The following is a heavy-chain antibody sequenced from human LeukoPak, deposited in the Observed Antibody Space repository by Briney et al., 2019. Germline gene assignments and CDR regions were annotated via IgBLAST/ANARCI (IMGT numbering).Heavy chain of an antibody. V-gene: IGHV1-69*01. CDR1: GGTFSSYA. CDR2: IIPIFGTA. J-gene: IGHJ4*02. CDR3: AREEYYYDSSGYYYGY. Sequence: GSSVKVSCKASGGTFSSYAISWVQQAPGQGLEWMGGIIPIFGTANYAQKFQGRVTITADESTSTAYMELSSLRSEDTAVYYCAREEYYYDSSGYYYGYWGQGTLVTVSS. D-gene: IGHD3-22*01.